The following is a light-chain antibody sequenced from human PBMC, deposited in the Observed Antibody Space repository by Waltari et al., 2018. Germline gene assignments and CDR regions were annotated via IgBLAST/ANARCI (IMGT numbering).Light chain of an antibody. CDR2: GAS. Sequence: EIVMTQSPATLSVSPGERATLSCSASQSVSNNLAWYQQKRGQAPRLLIYGASTRATGIPARFSGSGSGTEFTLTISSLQSEDFAVYYCQQYNIWPPLTFGGGTKVEIK. V-gene: IGKV3-15*01. CDR3: QQYNIWPPLT. CDR1: QSVSNN. J-gene: IGKJ4*01.